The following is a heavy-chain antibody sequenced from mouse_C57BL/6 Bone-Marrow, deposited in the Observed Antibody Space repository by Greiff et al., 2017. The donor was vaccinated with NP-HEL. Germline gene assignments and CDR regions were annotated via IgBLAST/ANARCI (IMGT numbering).Heavy chain of an antibody. CDR2: FYPGSGSI. CDR3: ARHEDSIYYGNYLGAMDY. V-gene: IGHV1-62-2*01. J-gene: IGHJ4*01. CDR1: GYTFTEYT. D-gene: IGHD2-1*01. Sequence: QVQLKQSGAELVKPGASVKLSCKASGYTFTEYTIHWVKQRSGQGLEWIGWFYPGSGSIKYNEKFKDKATLTADKSSSTVYMELRRLTSEDSAVYFCARHEDSIYYGNYLGAMDYWGQGTSVTVSS.